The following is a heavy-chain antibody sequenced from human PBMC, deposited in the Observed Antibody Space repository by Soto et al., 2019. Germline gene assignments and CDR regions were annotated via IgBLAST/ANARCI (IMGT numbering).Heavy chain of an antibody. V-gene: IGHV5-51*01. CDR2: VFPGDSES. D-gene: IGHD3-22*01. Sequence: GEYMKDSCKGSGYTFNNYWIAWVRQMPGQGLEWMGIVFPGDSESRYSPAFQGQVTMSADKSTGTAYLQWSGLKASDTAMYYWARRLYYYNSGHFSGSAVDISGLGTLVT. CDR1: GYTFNNYW. J-gene: IGHJ3*02. CDR3: ARRLYYYNSGHFSGSAVDI.